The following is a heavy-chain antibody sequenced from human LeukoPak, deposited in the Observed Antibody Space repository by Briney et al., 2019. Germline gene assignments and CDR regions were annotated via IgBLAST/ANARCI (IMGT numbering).Heavy chain of an antibody. Sequence: GGSLRLSCAASGFTFSSYAMSWVRQAPGKGLEWVSAITDSGGSTYYADSVKGRFTISRDNSKNTLYLHMDSLRAEDTAVYYCAKGSSSSRPYYFDYWGQGTLVTVSS. V-gene: IGHV3-23*01. CDR3: AKGSSSSRPYYFDY. D-gene: IGHD6-6*01. CDR2: ITDSGGST. CDR1: GFTFSSYA. J-gene: IGHJ4*02.